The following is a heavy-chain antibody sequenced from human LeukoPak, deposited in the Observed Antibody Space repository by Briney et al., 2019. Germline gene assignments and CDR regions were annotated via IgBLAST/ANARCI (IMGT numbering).Heavy chain of an antibody. CDR3: ARGGIQVSGIDEFDY. Sequence: GGSLRLSWAAPGFTFIDFDMHWGRPGLGKGLEGVSAIGIRGDTQYSGSVKGRFTISRENAERSLYLQMNSLRAEDTAVYYCARGGIQVSGIDEFDYWGQGTLVTVSS. CDR2: IGIRGDT. J-gene: IGHJ4*02. CDR1: GFTFIDFD. D-gene: IGHD6-19*01. V-gene: IGHV3-13*01.